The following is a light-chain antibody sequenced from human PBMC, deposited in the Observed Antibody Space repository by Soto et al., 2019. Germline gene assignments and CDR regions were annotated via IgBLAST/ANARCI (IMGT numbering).Light chain of an antibody. CDR1: TIDVDSSNY. CDR3: CSYATTFYV. J-gene: IGLJ1*01. CDR2: DVS. V-gene: IGLV2-11*01. Sequence: QSALTQPRSVSGSPGQSVTISCTGPTIDVDSSNYVSWYQQHPDKAPKLMIYDVSERPSGVPDRFSGSKSGSTASLTISGLQAEDEADYYCCSYATTFYVFGSGTQLTVL.